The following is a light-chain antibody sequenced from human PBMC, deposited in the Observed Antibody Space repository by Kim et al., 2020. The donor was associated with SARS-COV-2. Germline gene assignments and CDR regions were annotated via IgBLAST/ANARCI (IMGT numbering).Light chain of an antibody. CDR1: NSDIGGYNY. CDR3: SSYTSSSSFGV. J-gene: IGLJ3*02. CDR2: DVS. V-gene: IGLV2-14*03. Sequence: SIPISSSGSNSDIGGYNYVSWYQHHPGKAPKLMIFDVSQRPSGVSHRFSGSKSANTASLTISGLQAEDEADYYCSSYTSSSSFGVFGGGTQLTVL.